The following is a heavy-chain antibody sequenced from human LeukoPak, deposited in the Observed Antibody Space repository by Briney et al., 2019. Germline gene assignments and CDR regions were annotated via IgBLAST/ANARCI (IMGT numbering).Heavy chain of an antibody. CDR2: ISSSSSYI. J-gene: IGHJ4*02. D-gene: IGHD6-19*01. CDR1: GFTFSSYS. CDR3: ARDKARSGWSDFDY. V-gene: IGHV3-21*01. Sequence: GGSLRLSCAASGFTFSSYSMNWVRQAPGKGLEWVSSISSSSSYIYYADSVKGRFTMFRDNAKNSLYLQMNSLRAEDTAVYYCARDKARSGWSDFDYWGQGTLVTVSS.